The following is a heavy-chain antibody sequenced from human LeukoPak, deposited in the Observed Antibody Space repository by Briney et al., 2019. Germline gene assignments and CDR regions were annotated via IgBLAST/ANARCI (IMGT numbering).Heavy chain of an antibody. J-gene: IGHJ6*02. V-gene: IGHV3-30*14. CDR3: ARDGVAAYYYHGVDV. Sequence: GGSLRLSCTASGFTFSTLAMSWVRQAPGKGLEWVAVISYDGTNKYYADSVKGRFTISRDHSKNTLYLQMNSLRAEDTSVYYCARDGVAAYYYHGVDVWGQGTTVTVSS. CDR1: GFTFSTLA. D-gene: IGHD3-3*01. CDR2: ISYDGTNK.